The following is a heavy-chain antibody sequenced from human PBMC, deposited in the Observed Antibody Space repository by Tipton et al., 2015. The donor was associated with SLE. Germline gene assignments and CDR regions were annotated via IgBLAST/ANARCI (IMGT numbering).Heavy chain of an antibody. V-gene: IGHV4-59*01. CDR2: IFFSGAT. Sequence: TLSLTCTVSGGSISSYYWSWIRQPPGKGLEWIGNIFFSGATNYNPSLGSRVTMSVDTSKNQFSLKLTSVTATDTAVYFCAKGSTRADDYWGQGTLVTVSS. D-gene: IGHD1/OR15-1a*01. J-gene: IGHJ4*02. CDR3: AKGSTRADDY. CDR1: GGSISSYY.